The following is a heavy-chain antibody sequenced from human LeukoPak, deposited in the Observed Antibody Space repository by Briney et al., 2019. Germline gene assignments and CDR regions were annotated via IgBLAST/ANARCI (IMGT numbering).Heavy chain of an antibody. D-gene: IGHD5-18*01. CDR2: INHSGST. CDR1: GGSFSGYY. Sequence: PSETLSLTCAVYGGSFSGYYWSWIRQPPGKGLEWIGEINHSGSTNYNPSLKSRVTISVDTSKNQFSLKLSSVTAADTAVYYCARVHTDDYYYYGMDVWGQGTTVTVSS. V-gene: IGHV4-34*01. CDR3: ARVHTDDYYYYGMDV. J-gene: IGHJ6*02.